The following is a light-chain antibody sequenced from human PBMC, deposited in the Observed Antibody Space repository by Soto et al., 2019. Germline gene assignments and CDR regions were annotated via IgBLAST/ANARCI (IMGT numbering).Light chain of an antibody. CDR3: QQDGTSPLT. CDR1: QSVGSTY. CDR2: GVS. J-gene: IGKJ3*01. V-gene: IGKV3-20*01. Sequence: EIVLTQSPGTLSLSPGERATLSCRASQSVGSTYLAWYQQKPGQAPKLLIYGVSSRATGIPDRFSGSGSGTDFTLTLSRLEPEDFAVYYCQQDGTSPLTFGPGTKVDI.